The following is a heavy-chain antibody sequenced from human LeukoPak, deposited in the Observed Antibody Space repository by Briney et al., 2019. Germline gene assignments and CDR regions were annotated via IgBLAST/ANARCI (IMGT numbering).Heavy chain of an antibody. CDR1: GFTFSSYA. CDR3: AKEKITGTYYYYYYMDV. D-gene: IGHD1-20*01. Sequence: GGSLRLSCAASGFTFSSYAMSWVRQAPGKGLEWVSAIIGSGGSTYYADSVKGRFTISRDNSKNTLYLQMNSLRAEDTAVYYCAKEKITGTYYYYYYMDVWGKGTTVTVSS. V-gene: IGHV3-23*01. J-gene: IGHJ6*03. CDR2: IIGSGGST.